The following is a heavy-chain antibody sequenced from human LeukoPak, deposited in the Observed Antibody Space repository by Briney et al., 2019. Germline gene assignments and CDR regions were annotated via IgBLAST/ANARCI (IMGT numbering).Heavy chain of an antibody. J-gene: IGHJ4*02. Sequence: GGSLRLSCAASGFTFSSYSMNWVRQAPGKGLEWVSSISSSSSYIYYADSVKGRFTISRDNAKNSLYLQMNSLRAEDTAVYYCARDKDSRFGYYFDYWGQGTLVTVSS. CDR1: GFTFSSYS. CDR3: ARDKDSRFGYYFDY. CDR2: ISSSSSYI. V-gene: IGHV3-21*01. D-gene: IGHD3-10*01.